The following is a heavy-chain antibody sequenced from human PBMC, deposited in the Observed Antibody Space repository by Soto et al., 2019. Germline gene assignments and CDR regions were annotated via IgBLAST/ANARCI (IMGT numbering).Heavy chain of an antibody. CDR2: INAGGGVT. Sequence: QVQLVQSGAEVKKPGASVKVSCKASGYTFTSYAIHWVRQAPGQRLEWMGWINAGGGVTKYSQKFQGRVTITWDTSASTAYMELSSLRSEDTAVFYCARGDAGTDFDYWGQGTLVTVSS. D-gene: IGHD3-10*01. CDR1: GYTFTSYA. CDR3: ARGDAGTDFDY. J-gene: IGHJ4*02. V-gene: IGHV1-3*01.